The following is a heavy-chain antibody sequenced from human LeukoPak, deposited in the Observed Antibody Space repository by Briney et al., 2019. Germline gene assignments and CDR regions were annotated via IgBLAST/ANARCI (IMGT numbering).Heavy chain of an antibody. CDR2: VNWNAANI. Sequence: GGSLRLSCAASGFIFDGYDMTWVRQVPGKGPEWVSGVNWNAANIGYVDSVKGRFTISLDNAKNSLYLQMNNLRAEDTALYYCARRTPSLGAFDIWGQGTRVTVSS. V-gene: IGHV3-20*04. J-gene: IGHJ3*02. CDR3: ARRTPSLGAFDI. CDR1: GFIFDGYD. D-gene: IGHD4-23*01.